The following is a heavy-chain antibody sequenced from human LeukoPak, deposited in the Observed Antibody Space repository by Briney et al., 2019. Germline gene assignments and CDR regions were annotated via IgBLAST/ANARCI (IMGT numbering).Heavy chain of an antibody. V-gene: IGHV1-3*01. CDR1: GYTFSNNA. CDR2: IDANNGRT. Sequence: GASVKVSCKASGYTFSNNAIQWVRQGPGKRLEWMGWIDANNGRTKYSHNFEGRLTITRASSASTAYMELTSLRSEDTALYFCARGRWTATATTYYLDSWGQGTLVTVSS. J-gene: IGHJ4*02. D-gene: IGHD2-21*02. CDR3: ARGRWTATATTYYLDS.